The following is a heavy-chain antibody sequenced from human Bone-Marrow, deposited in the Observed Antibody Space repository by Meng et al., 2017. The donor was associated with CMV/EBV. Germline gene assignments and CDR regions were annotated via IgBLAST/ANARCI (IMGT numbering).Heavy chain of an antibody. CDR1: GGSFSGYY. J-gene: IGHJ5*02. D-gene: IGHD2-2*01. CDR3: ARRGRRSYCSSTSCYLNWFDP. Sequence: GSLRLSCAVYGGSFSGYYWSWIRQPPGKRLEWIGEINHSGSTNYNPSLKSRVTISVDTSKNQFSLKLSSVTAADTAVYYCARRGRRSYCSSTSCYLNWFDPWGQGTLVTVSS. CDR2: INHSGST. V-gene: IGHV4-34*01.